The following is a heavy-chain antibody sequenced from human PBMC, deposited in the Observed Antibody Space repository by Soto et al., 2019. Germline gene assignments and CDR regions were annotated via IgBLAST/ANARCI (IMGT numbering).Heavy chain of an antibody. Sequence: QVQLQESGPGLVKPSQTLSLTCTVSGGSISSGGYYWSWIRQHPGKGLEWIGYIYYSGSTYYNPSPKSRVTHSVDTSKKPFPLEVGSVAAAGTGVFLCAGGGRYSWITFGGVIVYYYYGMDVWGQGTTVTVSS. J-gene: IGHJ6*02. CDR3: AGGGRYSWITFGGVIVYYYYGMDV. D-gene: IGHD3-16*02. CDR1: GGSISSGGYY. CDR2: IYYSGST. V-gene: IGHV4-31*03.